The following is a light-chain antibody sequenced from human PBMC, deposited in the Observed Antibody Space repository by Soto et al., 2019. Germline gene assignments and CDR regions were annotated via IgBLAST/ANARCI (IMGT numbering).Light chain of an antibody. CDR2: TGS. CDR1: QGISNW. V-gene: IGKV1-12*01. CDR3: QQANSFPLT. Sequence: DIQMTQSPSSVSASVGDRVSITCRASQGISNWLAWYQQKPGRAPKLLIYTGSSLQSGVPSRFSGTGTGTDFTLTISSLQPEDVATYYCQQANSFPLTFGGGTKVEIK. J-gene: IGKJ4*01.